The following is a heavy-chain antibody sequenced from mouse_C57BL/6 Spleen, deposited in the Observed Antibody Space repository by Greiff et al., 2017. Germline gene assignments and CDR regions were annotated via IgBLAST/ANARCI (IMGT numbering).Heavy chain of an antibody. Sequence: EVKVVESGGGLVKPGGSLKLSCAASGFTFSSYAMSWVRQTPEKRLEWVATISDGGSYTYYPDNVKGRFTISRDNAKNNLYLQMSHLKSEDTAMYYCARDGWGRPYYFDYWGQGTTLTVSS. J-gene: IGHJ2*01. CDR2: ISDGGSYT. V-gene: IGHV5-4*01. CDR1: GFTFSSYA. D-gene: IGHD1-1*02. CDR3: ARDGWGRPYYFDY.